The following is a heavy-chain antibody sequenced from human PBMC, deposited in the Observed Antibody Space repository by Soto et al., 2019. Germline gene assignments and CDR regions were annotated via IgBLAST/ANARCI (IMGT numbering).Heavy chain of an antibody. Sequence: VQLVESGGGLVQPGGPLRLSCAASGVAFSSHAMYWVRQAPGKGLECVSYISSSGETTYYADSVKGRFTVSRDNGKNSMYLQMHSLRAEDTAVYYCLNGDYYVGQGTLVTVSS. D-gene: IGHD4-17*01. V-gene: IGHV3-48*01. CDR1: GVAFSSHA. CDR2: ISSSGETT. CDR3: LNGDYY. J-gene: IGHJ4*02.